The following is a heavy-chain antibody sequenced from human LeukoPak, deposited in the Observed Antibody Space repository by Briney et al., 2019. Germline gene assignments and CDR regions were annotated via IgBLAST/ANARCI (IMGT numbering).Heavy chain of an antibody. CDR2: IKQDGSEK. J-gene: IGHJ4*02. CDR3: ARGIAVVNFDY. Sequence: PGGSLRLSCAASGFTFSSYWMSWVRQAPGKGLEWVANIKQDGSEKYCVDSVKGRFTISRDNAKNSPYLQMNSLRAEDTAVYYCARGIAVVNFDYWGQGTLVTVSS. CDR1: GFTFSSYW. V-gene: IGHV3-7*01. D-gene: IGHD6-19*01.